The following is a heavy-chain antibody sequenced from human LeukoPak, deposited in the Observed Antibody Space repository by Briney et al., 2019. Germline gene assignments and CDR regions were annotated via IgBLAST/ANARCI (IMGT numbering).Heavy chain of an antibody. D-gene: IGHD3-10*01. Sequence: RLSCTASGYTFSSYCMHWVRQAPGQGLEWVGGIKYDGSNKYYADSVKGRFTISRDNSKNTLYLQMNSLRAEDTAVYYCAKDGEWFGASSYYYMDVWGKGTTVTVSS. CDR1: GYTFSSYC. V-gene: IGHV3-30*18. CDR3: AKDGEWFGASSYYYMDV. CDR2: IKYDGSNK. J-gene: IGHJ6*03.